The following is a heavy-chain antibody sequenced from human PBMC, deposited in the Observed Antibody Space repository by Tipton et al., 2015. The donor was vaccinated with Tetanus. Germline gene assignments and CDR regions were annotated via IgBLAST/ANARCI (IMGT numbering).Heavy chain of an antibody. Sequence: GSLRLSCAASGFTFSSYAMSWVRQAPGKGLEWVSSISTTGHSTFYAASVKGRFTISRDNAQSSLFLQMNSLKAEDTALYYCAREESGGGFDYWGQGTLVTVSS. CDR3: AREESGGGFDY. CDR2: ISTTGHST. J-gene: IGHJ4*02. D-gene: IGHD3-16*01. V-gene: IGHV3-21*01. CDR1: GFTFSSYA.